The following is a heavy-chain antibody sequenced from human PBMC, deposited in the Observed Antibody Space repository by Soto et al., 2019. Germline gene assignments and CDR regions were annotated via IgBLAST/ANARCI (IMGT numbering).Heavy chain of an antibody. J-gene: IGHJ4*02. V-gene: IGHV3-23*01. CDR1: GFTFSSYA. D-gene: IGHD3-22*01. Sequence: AGGSLRLSCAASGFTFSSYAMSWVRQAPGKGLEWVSAISGSGGSTYYADSVKGRFTISRDNSKNTLYLQMNSLRAEDTAVYYCAKGPRYYDSSGYYGAFDYWGQGTLVTVSS. CDR3: AKGPRYYDSSGYYGAFDY. CDR2: ISGSGGST.